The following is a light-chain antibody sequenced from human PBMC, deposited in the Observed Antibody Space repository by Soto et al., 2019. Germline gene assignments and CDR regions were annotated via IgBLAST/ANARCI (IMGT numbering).Light chain of an antibody. CDR3: SSYTSSSNLV. V-gene: IGLV2-14*01. J-gene: IGLJ2*01. Sequence: QSALTQPASVSGSPGQSITISCTGTSSDVGVYNYVSWYQQHPGKAPKLMIYEVSNRPSGVSNRFSGSKSGNTASLTISGLQAEDEADYYCSSYTSSSNLVFGAGTQLTVL. CDR1: SSDVGVYNY. CDR2: EVS.